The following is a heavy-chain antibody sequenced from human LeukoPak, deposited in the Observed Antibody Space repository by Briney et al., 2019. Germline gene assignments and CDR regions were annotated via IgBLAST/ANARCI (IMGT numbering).Heavy chain of an antibody. CDR1: GFTFSSYG. J-gene: IGHJ3*02. D-gene: IGHD1-26*01. CDR3: AKGVGDAFDI. Sequence: GGSLRLSCAASGFTFSSYGMSWVRQAPGKVLEWVSAISGSGGSTYYADSVKGRFTISRDNSKNTLYLQMNSLRAEDTAVYYCAKGVGDAFDIWGQGTMVTVSS. CDR2: ISGSGGST. V-gene: IGHV3-23*01.